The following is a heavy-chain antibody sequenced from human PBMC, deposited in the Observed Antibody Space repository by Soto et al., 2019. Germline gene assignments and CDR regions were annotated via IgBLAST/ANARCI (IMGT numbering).Heavy chain of an antibody. CDR3: AREGKTGIIDY. CDR2: INIDGGFT. D-gene: IGHD3-10*01. CDR1: GYTFSIYS. J-gene: IGHJ4*02. Sequence: RGSLRISCVPSGYTFSIYSIPRVRQAPGKGLVWLSRINIDGGFTNYADSVKDRFIISRDNAKNALFLQMNSLRAEDTAVYYCAREGKTGIIDYWGQGTLVTVSS. V-gene: IGHV3-74*01.